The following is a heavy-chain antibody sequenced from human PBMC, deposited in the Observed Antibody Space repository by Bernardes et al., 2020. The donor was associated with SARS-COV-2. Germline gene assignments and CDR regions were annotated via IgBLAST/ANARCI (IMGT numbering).Heavy chain of an antibody. V-gene: IGHV4-34*01. J-gene: IGHJ4*02. CDR2: INHSGST. Sequence: SETLSLTCAVYGGSFSGYYWSWIRQPPGKGLEWIGEINHSGSTNYNPSLKSRVTISVDTSKNQFSLKLSSVTAADTAVYYCARGHREYSSSSAGLVGYWGQGTLVTVSS. CDR3: ARGHREYSSSSAGLVGY. CDR1: GGSFSGYY. D-gene: IGHD6-6*01.